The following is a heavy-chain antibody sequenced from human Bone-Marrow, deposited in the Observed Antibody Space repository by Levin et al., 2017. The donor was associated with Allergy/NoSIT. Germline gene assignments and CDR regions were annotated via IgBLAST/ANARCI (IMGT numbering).Heavy chain of an antibody. CDR3: ARTMTTVTQSRFDY. Sequence: SETLSLTCTVSGGSISSGDYYWSWIRQPPGKGLEWIGYIYYSGSTYYNPSLKSRVTISVDTSKNQFSLKLSSVTAADTAVYYCARTMTTVTQSRFDYWGQGTLVTVSS. D-gene: IGHD4-17*01. CDR1: GGSISSGDYY. CDR2: IYYSGST. V-gene: IGHV4-30-4*01. J-gene: IGHJ4*02.